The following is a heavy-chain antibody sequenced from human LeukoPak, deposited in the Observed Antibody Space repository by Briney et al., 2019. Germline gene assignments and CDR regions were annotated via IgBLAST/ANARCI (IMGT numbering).Heavy chain of an antibody. D-gene: IGHD3-10*01. CDR3: ARVSGYYGSVIDY. V-gene: IGHV3-53*01. Sequence: GGSLRLSCAASGFTVSSNYMSWVRQAPGKGLEWVSVIYSGGNTYYEDSVKGRFTISRDNSKNTLYLQMNSLRAEDTAVYYCARVSGYYGSVIDYWGQGTLVTVSS. CDR1: GFTVSSNY. J-gene: IGHJ4*02. CDR2: IYSGGNT.